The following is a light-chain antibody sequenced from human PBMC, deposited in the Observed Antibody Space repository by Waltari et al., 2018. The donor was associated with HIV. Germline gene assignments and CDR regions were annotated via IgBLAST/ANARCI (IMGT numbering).Light chain of an antibody. Sequence: QSALTQPRSVSGSPGQSVTISCTGTSSDVGDYNSVSWYQQHPGKAPKLMIYDVSKWPCGVPDRFSGSKSGNTASLTISGLQAEDEADYYCCSYAGTYTYVFGTGTKVTVL. V-gene: IGLV2-11*01. J-gene: IGLJ1*01. CDR1: SSDVGDYNS. CDR3: CSYAGTYTYV. CDR2: DVS.